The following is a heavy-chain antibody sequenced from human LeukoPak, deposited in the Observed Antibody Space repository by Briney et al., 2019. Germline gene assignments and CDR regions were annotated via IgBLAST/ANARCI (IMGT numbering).Heavy chain of an antibody. D-gene: IGHD4-17*01. Sequence: KPSETLSLTCAVDGGSFSGYYWSWIRQPPGKGLEWIGEINHSGSTNYNPSLKSRVTISVDTSKNQFSLKLSSVTAADTAVYYCARKRYYGDYVLMGAFDIWGQGTMVTVSS. CDR2: INHSGST. V-gene: IGHV4-34*01. CDR1: GGSFSGYY. CDR3: ARKRYYGDYVLMGAFDI. J-gene: IGHJ3*02.